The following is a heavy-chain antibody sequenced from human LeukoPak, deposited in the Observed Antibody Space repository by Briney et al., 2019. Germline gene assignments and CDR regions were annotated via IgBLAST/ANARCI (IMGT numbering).Heavy chain of an antibody. Sequence: SETLSLTCTVSLDSTTSNFWSWVRQLPGKGLAWMGEIHRSGSTNYNPSLQSRVTISIDRSKNQIALELSSVTATDTAVYYCAREIVGGFNPGAYWGQGTLVTVSS. D-gene: IGHD1-14*01. CDR3: AREIVGGFNPGAY. CDR2: IHRSGST. CDR1: LDSTTSNF. V-gene: IGHV4-4*02. J-gene: IGHJ4*02.